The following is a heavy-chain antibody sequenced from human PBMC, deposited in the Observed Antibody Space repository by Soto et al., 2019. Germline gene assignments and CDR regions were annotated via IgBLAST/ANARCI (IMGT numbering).Heavy chain of an antibody. D-gene: IGHD2-15*01. V-gene: IGHV4-39*01. CDR3: ASGGYCSGGSCYSYFDY. CDR2: IYYSGST. J-gene: IGHJ4*02. CDR1: GGSISSSSYY. Sequence: QLQLQESGPGLVKPSETLSLTCTVSGGSISSSSYYWGWIRQPPGKGLEWIGSIYYSGSTYYNPSLKSRVTISVDTSKNQFSLKLSSVTAADTAVYYCASGGYCSGGSCYSYFDYWGQGTLVTVSS.